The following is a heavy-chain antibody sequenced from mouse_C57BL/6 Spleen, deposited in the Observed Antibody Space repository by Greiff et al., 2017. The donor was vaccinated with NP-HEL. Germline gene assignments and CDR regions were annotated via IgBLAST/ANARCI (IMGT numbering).Heavy chain of an antibody. CDR3: ARLIYYGNYDYAMDY. J-gene: IGHJ4*01. CDR2: IDPSDSYT. D-gene: IGHD2-1*01. Sequence: QVQLQQSGAELVKPGASVKLSCKASGYTFTSYWMQWVKQRPGQGLEWIGEIDPSDSYTNYNQKFKGKATLTVDTSSSTAYMQLSSLTSEDSAVYYCARLIYYGNYDYAMDYWGQGTSVTVSS. V-gene: IGHV1-50*01. CDR1: GYTFTSYW.